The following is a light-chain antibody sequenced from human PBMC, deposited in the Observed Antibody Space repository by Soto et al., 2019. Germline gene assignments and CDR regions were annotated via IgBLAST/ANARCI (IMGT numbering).Light chain of an antibody. CDR1: QSVSSTY. Sequence: EIVLTQSPGTLSLSPGERATLSCRASQSVSSTYLAWYQQKPGQAPRLLIYGASSRATGIPDRFSASGSGTDFTLTISRLEPEDFAVYYCQQYNNWPSYTFGQGTKLEIK. CDR3: QQYNNWPSYT. V-gene: IGKV3-20*01. CDR2: GAS. J-gene: IGKJ2*01.